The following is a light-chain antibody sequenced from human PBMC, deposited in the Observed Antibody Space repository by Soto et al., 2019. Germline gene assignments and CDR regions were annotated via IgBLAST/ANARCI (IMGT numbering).Light chain of an antibody. J-gene: IGKJ4*01. CDR1: QSLLYTSNNKNY. CDR3: QQYYSNPELT. V-gene: IGKV4-1*01. CDR2: WAS. Sequence: IVMTQSPDSLAVSLGERATINCKSSQSLLYTSNNKNYLAWYQQKPGQPPKLLIYWASTRESGVPDRFSDSGSGTDFTLTISSLQAEDVAVYYCQQYYSNPELTFGGGTKVEIK.